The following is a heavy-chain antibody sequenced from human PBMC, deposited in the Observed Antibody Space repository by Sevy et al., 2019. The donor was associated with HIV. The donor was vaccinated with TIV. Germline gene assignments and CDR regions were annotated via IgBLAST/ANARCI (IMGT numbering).Heavy chain of an antibody. V-gene: IGHV3-49*04. D-gene: IGHD6-13*01. CDR2: LKSDVYGGTV. J-gene: IGHJ4*02. CDR3: RRWKAAHSIFDS. CDR1: GFTFGDYC. Sequence: GGSLRLSCTASGFTFGDYCMSWVRQAPGKGLEWVAFLKSDVYGGTVDHAASVGGRFVNSKDNNKTIAYLQMNDLKTDDTGFDYGRRWKAAHSIFDSWGQGALVTVSS.